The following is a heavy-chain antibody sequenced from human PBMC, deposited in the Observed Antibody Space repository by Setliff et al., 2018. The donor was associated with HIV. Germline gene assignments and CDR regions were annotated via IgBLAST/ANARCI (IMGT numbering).Heavy chain of an antibody. J-gene: IGHJ4*02. V-gene: IGHV4-61*08. CDR1: GGSISSGGYY. D-gene: IGHD3-3*01. CDR2: IYTSGST. Sequence: PSETLSLTCTVSGGSISSGGYYWSWIRQHPGKGLEWIGFIYTSGSTNYNPSLKSRVIISIDTSKNQFSLKLFSVTAADTAVYYCASRRGGGFLAWPDPYFDYWGQGTLVTVSS. CDR3: ASRRGGGFLAWPDPYFDY.